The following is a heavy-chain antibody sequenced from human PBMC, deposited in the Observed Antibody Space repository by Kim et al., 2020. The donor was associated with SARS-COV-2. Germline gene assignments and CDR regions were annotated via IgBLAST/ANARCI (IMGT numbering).Heavy chain of an antibody. V-gene: IGHV1-3*01. CDR1: GYTFKTYP. Sequence: ASVKVSCKASGYTFKTYPIHWLRQAPGHPLAWMGWVTAANAQTKYSPKFQGRITISRDTSANTAYMELRSLTTKDTAFYYCVRDMNPTVYDYWGQGTLVTVSS. J-gene: IGHJ4*02. CDR3: VRDMNPTVYDY. D-gene: IGHD4-4*01. CDR2: VTAANAQT.